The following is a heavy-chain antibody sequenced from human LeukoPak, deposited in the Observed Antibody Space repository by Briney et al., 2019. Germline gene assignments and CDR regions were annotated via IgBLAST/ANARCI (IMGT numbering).Heavy chain of an antibody. V-gene: IGHV4-34*01. CDR1: GGSFSGYY. J-gene: IGHJ6*03. CDR3: ASLRKTADFWSGYSYYYYYMDV. CDR2: INHSGST. Sequence: SETLSLTCAVYGGSFSGYYWSWIRQPPGKGLEWIGEINHSGSTNYNPSLKSRVTISVDTSKNRFSLKLSSVTAADTAVYYCASLRKTADFWSGYSYYYYYMDVWGKGTTVTVSS. D-gene: IGHD3-3*01.